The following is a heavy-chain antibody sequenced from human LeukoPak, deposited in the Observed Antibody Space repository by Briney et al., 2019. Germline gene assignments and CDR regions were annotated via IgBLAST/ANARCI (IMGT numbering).Heavy chain of an antibody. V-gene: IGHV3-74*01. CDR2: INSDGSST. J-gene: IGHJ4*02. CDR1: GFTFSSYS. D-gene: IGHD2-15*01. CDR3: ASVNVPATPY. Sequence: SGGSLRLSCAASGFTFSSYSVVWVRQAPGKGLVWVSRINSDGSSTNYADSVKGRFTISRDNAKNTLYLQMNSLRAEDTAVYYCASVNVPATPYWGQGTLVTVSS.